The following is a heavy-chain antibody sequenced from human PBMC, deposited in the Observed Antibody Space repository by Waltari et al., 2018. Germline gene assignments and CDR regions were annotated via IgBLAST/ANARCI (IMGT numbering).Heavy chain of an antibody. D-gene: IGHD3-22*01. CDR2: IYYSGST. V-gene: IGHV4-39*01. CDR3: ARHWGQEIVVVITVNWFDP. J-gene: IGHJ5*02. CDR1: GGSISSSSYY. Sequence: QLQLQESGPGLVKPSETLSLTCTVSGGSISSSSYYWGWIRQPPGKGLEWIGSIYYSGSTYYNPSLKSRVTISGDTSKNHFSLKLSSVTAADTAVYYCARHWGQEIVVVITVNWFDPWGQGTLVTVSS.